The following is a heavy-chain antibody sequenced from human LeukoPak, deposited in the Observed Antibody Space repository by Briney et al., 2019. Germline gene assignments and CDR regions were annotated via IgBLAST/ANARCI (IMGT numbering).Heavy chain of an antibody. J-gene: IGHJ4*02. D-gene: IGHD2-15*01. V-gene: IGHV3-30*18. CDR2: ISYDGSNK. Sequence: GGSLRLSCAASGFTFSKYSMHWVRQAPGKGLEWVAVISYDGSNKYYADSVKGRFTISRDNSKNTLYLQMNSLRAEDTAVYYCAKDSSFDYWGQGTLVTVSS. CDR3: AKDSSFDY. CDR1: GFTFSKYS.